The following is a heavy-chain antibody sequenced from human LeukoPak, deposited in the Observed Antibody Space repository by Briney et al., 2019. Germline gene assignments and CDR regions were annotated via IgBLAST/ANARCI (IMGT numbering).Heavy chain of an antibody. D-gene: IGHD1-14*01. CDR1: GYTFTSYY. CDR3: ARDHNAERIPTYYYYGMDV. V-gene: IGHV1-46*01. Sequence: GASVKVSCKASGYTFTSYYMHWVRQAPRQGLGWMGIINPSGGSTSYAQKFQGRVTMTRDTSTSTVYMELSSLRSEDTAVYYCARDHNAERIPTYYYYGMDVWGQGTTVTVSS. CDR2: INPSGGST. J-gene: IGHJ6*02.